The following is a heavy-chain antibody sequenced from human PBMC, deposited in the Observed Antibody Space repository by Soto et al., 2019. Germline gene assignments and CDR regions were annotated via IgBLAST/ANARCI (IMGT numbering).Heavy chain of an antibody. Sequence: GGSLRLSCSASGFTFKTYAMAWVRQTPGKGLEWISAVHASGEKHYADSVVRGRFTISRDDSKNTIWLQMNSLRAEDTAVYFCTREIIIYDLVTIDCWGQGTLVTVSS. CDR3: TREIIIYDLVTIDC. V-gene: IGHV3-23*05. CDR2: VHASGEK. J-gene: IGHJ4*02. D-gene: IGHD3-10*01. CDR1: GFTFKTYA.